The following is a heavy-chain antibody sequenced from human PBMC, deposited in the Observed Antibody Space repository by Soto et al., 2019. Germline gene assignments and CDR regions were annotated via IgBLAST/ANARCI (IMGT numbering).Heavy chain of an antibody. CDR2: FGSAGDI. V-gene: IGHV3-13*01. J-gene: IGHJ6*02. Sequence: PGGSLRLSCAASGFPFNNYDMLWVRQAPGKGLEWVSTFGSAGDIYYSDSVKGRFTISRDNARESLYLQMNSLRAADTAVYYCARGGPNWDYYFYGMDVWGQGTTVPVSS. CDR3: ARGGPNWDYYFYGMDV. CDR1: GFPFNNYD. D-gene: IGHD3-16*01.